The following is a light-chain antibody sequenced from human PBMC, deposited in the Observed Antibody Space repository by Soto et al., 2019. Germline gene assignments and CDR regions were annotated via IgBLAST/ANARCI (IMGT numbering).Light chain of an antibody. CDR3: QTWGTGILV. Sequence: QPVLTQSPSASASLGPSVKLTCTLSSRHSSYAIAWHQQQPEKGPRYLMKLNSDGRHTKGDGIPDRFSGSSSGTERYLTISSLQSEDEADYYCQTWGTGILVFGGGTKLTVL. V-gene: IGLV4-69*01. CDR1: SRHSSYA. CDR2: LNSDGRH. J-gene: IGLJ2*01.